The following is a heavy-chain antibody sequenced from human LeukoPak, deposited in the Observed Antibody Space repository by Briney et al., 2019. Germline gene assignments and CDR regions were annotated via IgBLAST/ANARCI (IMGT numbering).Heavy chain of an antibody. CDR2: ISSSSSYI. CDR3: ARSSIAARPFDY. J-gene: IGHJ4*02. Sequence: PGGSLRLSCAASRFIFSSYSMNWVRQAPGKGLEWVSSISSSSSYIYYADSVKGRFTISRDNAKNSLYLQMNSLRAEDTAVYYCARSSIAARPFDYWGQGTLVTVSS. V-gene: IGHV3-21*01. CDR1: RFIFSSYS. D-gene: IGHD6-6*01.